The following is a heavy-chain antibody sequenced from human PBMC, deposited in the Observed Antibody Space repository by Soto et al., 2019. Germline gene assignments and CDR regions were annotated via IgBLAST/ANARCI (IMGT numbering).Heavy chain of an antibody. CDR3: ATDSTGNSAYDY. D-gene: IGHD5-12*01. J-gene: IGHJ4*02. V-gene: IGHV1-18*04. CDR2: ISVYDGHI. Sequence: ASVKVSCKAPGYIVKSSGMTWVRQAPGQGLEWMGWISVYDGHIKYAQRVQDRLTMITDTSTGTTYMELGSLRSDDTAVYYCATDSTGNSAYDYWGQGTLVTVSS. CDR1: GYIVKSSG.